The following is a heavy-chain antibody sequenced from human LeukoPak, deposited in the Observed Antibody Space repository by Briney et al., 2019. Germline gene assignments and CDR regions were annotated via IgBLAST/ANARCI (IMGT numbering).Heavy chain of an antibody. CDR3: AKEADGSYAFDI. CDR2: ISYDGSNK. CDR1: GFTFSTYG. V-gene: IGHV3-30*18. J-gene: IGHJ3*02. Sequence: PGGSLRLSCAASGFTFSTYGMHWVRQAPGKGLEWVAVISYDGSNKYYADSVKGRFTISRDNSKNTLYLQMNSLRAEDTAVYYCAKEADGSYAFDIWGQGTMVTVSS. D-gene: IGHD5-24*01.